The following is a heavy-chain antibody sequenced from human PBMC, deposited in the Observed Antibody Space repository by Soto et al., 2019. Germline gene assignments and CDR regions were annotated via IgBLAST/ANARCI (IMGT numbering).Heavy chain of an antibody. V-gene: IGHV1-18*01. CDR2: ISAHNGNT. CDR1: GYTFTSYA. CDR3: ARDSPPVDY. J-gene: IGHJ4*02. Sequence: HVQLVQSGAAVKKPGASVKVSCKASGYTFTSYAISWVRQAPGQGREWMGWISAHNGNTKYAQKLEGRVTMTTDTSTSTAYMELRSLRSDDTAVYYWARDSPPVDYWGKGTLVTVSS.